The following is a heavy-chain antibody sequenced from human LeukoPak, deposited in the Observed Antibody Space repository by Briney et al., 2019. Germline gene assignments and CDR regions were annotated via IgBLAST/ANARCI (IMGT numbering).Heavy chain of an antibody. J-gene: IGHJ4*02. Sequence: SETLSLTCTVSGVSFSSHFWTWIRQAPGKGLEWIGNIFFSGSTHYNPSLKSRVTMSIDTSKSQFSLKLNSLTAADTAVYYCASDRTGLYYFDQWGQGTLVTVSS. CDR1: GVSFSSHF. V-gene: IGHV4-59*11. D-gene: IGHD1-1*01. CDR2: IFFSGST. CDR3: ASDRTGLYYFDQ.